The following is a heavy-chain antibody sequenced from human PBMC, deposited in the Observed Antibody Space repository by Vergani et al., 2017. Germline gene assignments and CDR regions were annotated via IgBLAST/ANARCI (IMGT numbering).Heavy chain of an antibody. J-gene: IGHJ2*01. Sequence: VRLVESGGGVVQPGRSLRLSCAASGFTFDDYAMHWVRQAPGKGLEWVSGINWNSDSIAYADSVKGRFTISRDNAKNSLYLQMNSLRAEDTALYYCVKXIAASGNYWYFDLWGRGTLVTVSS. CDR1: GFTFDDYA. V-gene: IGHV3-9*01. D-gene: IGHD6-13*01. CDR2: INWNSDSI. CDR3: VKXIAASGNYWYFDL.